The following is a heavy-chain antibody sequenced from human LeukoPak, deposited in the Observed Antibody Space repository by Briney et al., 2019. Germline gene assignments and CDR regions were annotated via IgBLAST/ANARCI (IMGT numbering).Heavy chain of an antibody. D-gene: IGHD4-17*01. CDR2: IIPIFGTA. CDR1: GGTFSSYA. CDR3: ARTTVTNPLYYYYYYMDV. Sequence: SVKVSCKASGGTFSSYAISWVRQAPGQGLEWMGGIIPIFGTANYAQKFQGRVTITADKSTSTAYMELSSLRSEDTAVYYCARTTVTNPLYYYYYYMDVWGKGTTVTVSS. J-gene: IGHJ6*03. V-gene: IGHV1-69*06.